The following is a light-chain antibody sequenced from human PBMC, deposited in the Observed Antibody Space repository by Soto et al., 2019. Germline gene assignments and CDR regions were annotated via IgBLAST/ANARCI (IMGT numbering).Light chain of an antibody. CDR3: QQRYNWPQT. CDR2: DAS. J-gene: IGKJ1*01. V-gene: IGKV3-11*01. Sequence: ETVLTQSPATLSLSPGERATLSCRASQSVSSHLAWYQQKPGQAPRLLIYDASNRATGIPARFSGSGSGTDFTLTISSLEPEEFAVYYCQQRYNWPQTFGQGTKVDIK. CDR1: QSVSSH.